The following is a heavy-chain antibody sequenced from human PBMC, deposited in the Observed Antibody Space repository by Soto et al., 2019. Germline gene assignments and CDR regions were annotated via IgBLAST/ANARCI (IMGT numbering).Heavy chain of an antibody. D-gene: IGHD3-10*01. CDR2: IFHSGST. V-gene: IGHV4-30-4*01. J-gene: IGHJ6*02. Sequence: SQTLSLTCTVSGGSINSGDYYWTWVRHPPVKGVDCIGNIFHSGSTYYTPSLQSRVTISLDTSKTHFSLKLSSVTPADTAVYYCARDRYYGSGTYYNFYSGMDVWGQGTTVTVSS. CDR3: ARDRYYGSGTYYNFYSGMDV. CDR1: GGSINSGDYY.